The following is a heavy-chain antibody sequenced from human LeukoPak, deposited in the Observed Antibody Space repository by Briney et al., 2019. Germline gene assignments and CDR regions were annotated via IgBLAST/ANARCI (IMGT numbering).Heavy chain of an antibody. CDR2: ISYDATNK. V-gene: IGHV3-30*04. J-gene: IGHJ4*02. CDR1: GFTFSSYA. D-gene: IGHD3-10*01. CDR3: ARDYASGSYPRIYFDY. Sequence: GGPLRLSCAASGFTFSSYAMHWVRQAPDQGLEWVAVISYDATNKYYADSVKGRFTISRDNSKNTLFLQMNSLRAEDTAVYYCARDYASGSYPRIYFDYWGQGTLVTVSS.